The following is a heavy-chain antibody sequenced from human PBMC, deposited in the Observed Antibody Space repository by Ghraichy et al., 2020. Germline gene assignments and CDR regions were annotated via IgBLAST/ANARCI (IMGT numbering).Heavy chain of an antibody. J-gene: IGHJ6*02. CDR2: INHSGST. Sequence: SETLSLTCAVYGGSFSGYYWSWIRQPPGKGLEWIGEINHSGSTNYNPSLKSRVTISVDTSKNQFSLKLSSVTAADTAVYYCARRIQLSVLIQSYGMDVWGLGTTVTVSS. CDR1: GGSFSGYY. V-gene: IGHV4-34*01. CDR3: ARRIQLSVLIQSYGMDV. D-gene: IGHD5-18*01.